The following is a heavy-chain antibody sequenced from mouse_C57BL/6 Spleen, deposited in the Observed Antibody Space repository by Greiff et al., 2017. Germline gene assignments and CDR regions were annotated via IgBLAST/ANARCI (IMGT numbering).Heavy chain of an antibody. Sequence: QVQLQQSGAELVMPGASVKLSCKASGYTFTSYSMHWVKQRPGQGLEWIGEIDPSDSYTNYNQKFKGKSTLTVDKSSSTAYMQLSSLTSEDSAVYYCARGERDYLDYWGQGTTLTVSS. V-gene: IGHV1-69*01. CDR1: GYTFTSYS. CDR3: ARGERDYLDY. CDR2: IDPSDSYT. J-gene: IGHJ2*01.